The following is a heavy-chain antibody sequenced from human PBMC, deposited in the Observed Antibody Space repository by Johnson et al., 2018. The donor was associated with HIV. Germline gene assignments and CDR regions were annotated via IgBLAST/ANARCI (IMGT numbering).Heavy chain of an antibody. Sequence: QVQLVESGGGVVQPGRSLRLSCAASGFTFSSYGMHWVRQAPGTGLEWVSAISGSGGSTYYADPVRGRFTISRDNPKDTMSLQMNSLTTEDTAIYYCVRGSLTDDSFADWGQGTMVLVSS. V-gene: IGHV3-NL1*01. CDR2: ISGSGGST. CDR1: GFTFSSYG. J-gene: IGHJ3*01. D-gene: IGHD4/OR15-4a*01. CDR3: VRGSLTDDSFAD.